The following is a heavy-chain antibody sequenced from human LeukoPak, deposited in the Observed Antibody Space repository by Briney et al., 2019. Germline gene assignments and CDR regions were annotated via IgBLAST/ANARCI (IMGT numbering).Heavy chain of an antibody. CDR2: IYTFGST. CDR3: ARDNSRWLSHTYYYYYYIDV. D-gene: IGHD5-24*01. Sequence: SETLSLTCTVSGASVNSGSYYWSWIRQTAGKGLEWIGRIYTFGSTEYNPSLKNRVTISLDTSKNEFSLNLSSVTAADTAVYYCARDNSRWLSHTYYYYYYIDVWGKGTKVTISS. J-gene: IGHJ6*03. CDR1: GASVNSGSYY. V-gene: IGHV4-61*02.